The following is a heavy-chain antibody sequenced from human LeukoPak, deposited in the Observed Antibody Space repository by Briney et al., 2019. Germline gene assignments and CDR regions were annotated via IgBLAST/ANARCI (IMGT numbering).Heavy chain of an antibody. V-gene: IGHV4-34*01. CDR2: INHSGST. CDR3: ARGSSSKYSSGWYGRIDP. Sequence: SETLSLTCAVYGGSFSDYYWSWIRQPPGKGLEWIGEINHSGSTNYNPSLKSRVTISVDTSKNQFSLKLSSVTAADTAVYYCARGSSSKYSSGWYGRIDPWGQGTLVTVSS. J-gene: IGHJ5*02. D-gene: IGHD6-19*01. CDR1: GGSFSDYY.